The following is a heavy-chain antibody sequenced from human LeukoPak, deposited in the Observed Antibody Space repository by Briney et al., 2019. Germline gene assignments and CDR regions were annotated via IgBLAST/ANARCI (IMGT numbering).Heavy chain of an antibody. CDR2: IYYSGST. Sequence: SETLSLTCTVSGGSISSGGYYWSWIRQHPGKGLEWIGYIYYSGSTYYNPSLKSRVTISVDTSKNQFSLKLSSVTAADTAVYYCARDDSLNWFDPWGQGTLVTVSS. CDR1: GGSISSGGYY. V-gene: IGHV4-31*03. J-gene: IGHJ5*02. CDR3: ARDDSLNWFDP.